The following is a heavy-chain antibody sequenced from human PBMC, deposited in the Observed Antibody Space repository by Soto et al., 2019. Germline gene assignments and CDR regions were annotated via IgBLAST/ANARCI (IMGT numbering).Heavy chain of an antibody. Sequence: GASVKVSCKASGYTFTGYYIHWVRQAPGQGLEWMGGINPNSGASNYAQKFQGRVTMTRDTSISTAYMELSRLRSDDTAVYYCARYCSSTSCQFAPWGQGTLVTVSS. D-gene: IGHD2-2*01. CDR2: INPNSGAS. J-gene: IGHJ5*02. CDR1: GYTFTGYY. CDR3: ARYCSSTSCQFAP. V-gene: IGHV1-2*02.